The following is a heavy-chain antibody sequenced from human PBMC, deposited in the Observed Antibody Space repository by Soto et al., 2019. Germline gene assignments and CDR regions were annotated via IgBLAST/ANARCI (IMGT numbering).Heavy chain of an antibody. J-gene: IGHJ4*02. CDR3: ARVDYDSSGWVFDY. D-gene: IGHD3-22*01. CDR2: IYYSGST. V-gene: IGHV4-61*01. CDR1: GGSVSSGSYY. Sequence: SETLSLTCTVSGGSVSSGSYYWSWIRQPPGKGLEWIGYIYYSGSTNYNPSLKSRVTISVDTSKNQFSLKLSSVTAADTAVYYCARVDYDSSGWVFDYWGEGKLVIVPS.